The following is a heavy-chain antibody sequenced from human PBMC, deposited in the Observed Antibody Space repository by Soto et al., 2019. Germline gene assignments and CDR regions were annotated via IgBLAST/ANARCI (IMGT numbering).Heavy chain of an antibody. CDR1: GGSISSGDYY. CDR3: ARVRKVGAISPPFDY. V-gene: IGHV4-30-4*01. Sequence: SETLSLTCTVSGGSISSGDYYWSWIRQPPGKGLEWIGYIYYSGSTYYNPSLKSRVTISVDTSKNQFSLKLSSVTAADTAVYYCARVRKVGAISPPFDYWGQGTMVTVSS. J-gene: IGHJ4*02. CDR2: IYYSGST. D-gene: IGHD1-26*01.